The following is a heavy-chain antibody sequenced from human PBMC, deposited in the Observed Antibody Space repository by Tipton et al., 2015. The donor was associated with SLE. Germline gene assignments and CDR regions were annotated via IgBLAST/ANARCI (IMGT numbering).Heavy chain of an antibody. CDR1: GGSFSGYF. Sequence: TLSLTCAVYGGSFSGYFWSWIRQPPGKGLEWIGEINHSGFTNYNPSLKSRVSISLDTSKNQFSLKLNSVTAADTAVYYCATYSGWFHTWGHGALVTVSS. CDR2: INHSGFT. D-gene: IGHD4-11*01. J-gene: IGHJ5*01. V-gene: IGHV4-34*01. CDR3: ATYSGWFHT.